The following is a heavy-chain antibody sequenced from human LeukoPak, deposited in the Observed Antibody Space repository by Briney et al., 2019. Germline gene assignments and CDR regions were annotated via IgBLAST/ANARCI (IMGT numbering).Heavy chain of an antibody. CDR3: ARTRSSSTSYYYYYYMDV. D-gene: IGHD6-6*01. J-gene: IGHJ6*03. Sequence: GASVKVSCKASGYTFTSYYMHWVRQAPGQGLEWMGIINPSGGSTSYAQKFQGRVTITADKSTSTAYMELSSLRSEDTAVYYCARTRSSSTSYYYYYYMDVWGKGTTVTVSS. V-gene: IGHV1-46*01. CDR1: GYTFTSYY. CDR2: INPSGGST.